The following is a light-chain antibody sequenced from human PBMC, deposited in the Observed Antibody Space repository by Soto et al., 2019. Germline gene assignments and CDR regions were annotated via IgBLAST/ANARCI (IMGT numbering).Light chain of an antibody. V-gene: IGKV3-20*01. J-gene: IGKJ1*01. CDR3: QQYCSSPRT. Sequence: EIVLTQSPGTLSLSPGERATLSCRASQSVSSNYLAWYQQKPGQAPRLLIYGASSRATGIPDRFSGSGSVTEFTLTISRLEPEDFEVFYCQQYCSSPRTFGQGTKVEI. CDR2: GAS. CDR1: QSVSSNY.